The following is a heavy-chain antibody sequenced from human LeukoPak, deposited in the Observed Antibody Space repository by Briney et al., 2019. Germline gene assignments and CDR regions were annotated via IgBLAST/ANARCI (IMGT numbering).Heavy chain of an antibody. Sequence: PGGSLRLSCAASGFTFSSYSMNWVRQAPGKGLEWVSSISSSSSYIYYADSVKGRFTISTDNAKNSLYLQMNSLRAEDTAVYYCARVSHSSGWYGPFDYWGQGTLVTVSS. CDR2: ISSSSSYI. D-gene: IGHD6-19*01. J-gene: IGHJ4*02. CDR1: GFTFSSYS. CDR3: ARVSHSSGWYGPFDY. V-gene: IGHV3-21*01.